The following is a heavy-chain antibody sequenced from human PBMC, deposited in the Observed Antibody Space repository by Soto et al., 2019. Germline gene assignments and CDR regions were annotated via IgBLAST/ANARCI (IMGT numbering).Heavy chain of an antibody. V-gene: IGHV1-18*01. CDR1: GYTFTNYG. Sequence: ASVKVSCKASGYTFTNYGINWVRRAPGQGLEWMGWISAYNGNTNYAQKLQGRVTMTTDTSTSTAYMELRSPRSDDTAVYYCARWSGSYFYAFDIWGQGTMVTVSS. CDR2: ISAYNGNT. J-gene: IGHJ3*02. D-gene: IGHD1-26*01. CDR3: ARWSGSYFYAFDI.